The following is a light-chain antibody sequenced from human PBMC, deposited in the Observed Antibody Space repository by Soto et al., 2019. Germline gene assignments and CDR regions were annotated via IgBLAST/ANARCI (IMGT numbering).Light chain of an antibody. V-gene: IGKV3-15*01. CDR3: QQYKNWRT. J-gene: IGKJ4*01. Sequence: EIVMTQSPATLSVSPGERATLSCRDSQTVSSFVAWYQHKPGQGPRLLLYSASTRATGIPARFSGSGSGTEFTLTISSLQSEDFAVYYCQQYKNWRTVGGGTKVEI. CDR1: QTVSSF. CDR2: SAS.